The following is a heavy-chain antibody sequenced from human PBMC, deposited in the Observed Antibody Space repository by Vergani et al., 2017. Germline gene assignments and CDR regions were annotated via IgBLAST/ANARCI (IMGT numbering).Heavy chain of an antibody. J-gene: IGHJ4*02. CDR2: ISWNSGSI. D-gene: IGHD2-2*01. Sequence: EVQLVESGGGLVQPGRSLRLSCAASGFTFDDYAMHWVRQAPGKGLEWVSGISWNSGSIGYADSVKGRFTISRDNAKNSLYLQMNSLKTEDTAVYYCTRPLGAGPAATDMGVDYWGQGTLVTVSS. CDR3: TRPLGAGPAATDMGVDY. V-gene: IGHV3-9*01. CDR1: GFTFDDYA.